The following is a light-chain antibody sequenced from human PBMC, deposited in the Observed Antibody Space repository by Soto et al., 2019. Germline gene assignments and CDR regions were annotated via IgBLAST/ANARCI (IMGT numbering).Light chain of an antibody. CDR2: EVS. CDR1: SSDVGGYNY. Sequence: QSALTQPASVSGSPGQSITISCTGTSSDVGGYNYVSWYQQHPGKAPKLIIYEVSNRPSGVSNRFSGSKSDNTASLTISGLQAEDEAEYYCSSYTSSNTYVFGNGTKVTVL. CDR3: SSYTSSNTYV. J-gene: IGLJ1*01. V-gene: IGLV2-14*01.